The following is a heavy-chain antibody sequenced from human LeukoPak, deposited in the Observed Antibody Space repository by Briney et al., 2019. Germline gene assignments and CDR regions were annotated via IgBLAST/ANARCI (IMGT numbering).Heavy chain of an antibody. D-gene: IGHD3-3*01. V-gene: IGHV4-59*01. CDR1: GGSISSYY. J-gene: IGHJ4*02. Sequence: TSETLSLTCTVSGGSISSYYWSWIRQPPGKGLEWIGYIYYSGSTNYNPSLKSRVTISVDTSKNQFSLKLSSVTAADTAVYYCARGRSNTYYDFWSGYTLVHYFDYWGQGTLVTVSS. CDR2: IYYSGST. CDR3: ARGRSNTYYDFWSGYTLVHYFDY.